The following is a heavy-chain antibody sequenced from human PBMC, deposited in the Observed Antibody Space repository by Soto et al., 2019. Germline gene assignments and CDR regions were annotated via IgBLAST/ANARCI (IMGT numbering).Heavy chain of an antibody. Sequence: QLQLQESGSGLVKPSQTLSLTCAVSGGSISSGGYSWSWIRQPPGKGLEWIGYIYHSGCTFYNPVLKSRVTISVDRSKNQFSLRLMAVMAADTAVYYCASMFPALFPAFDIWGRGSMFTVTS. D-gene: IGHD3-10*02. J-gene: IGHJ3*02. CDR2: IYHSGCT. CDR1: GGSISSGGYS. CDR3: ASMFPALFPAFDI. V-gene: IGHV4-30-2*01.